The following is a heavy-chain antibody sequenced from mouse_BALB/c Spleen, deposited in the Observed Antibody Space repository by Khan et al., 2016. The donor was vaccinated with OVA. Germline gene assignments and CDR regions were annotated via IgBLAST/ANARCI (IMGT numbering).Heavy chain of an antibody. D-gene: IGHD2-3*01. V-gene: IGHV1-81*01. J-gene: IGHJ2*01. Sequence: QVRLQQSGPELVKPGASVKMSCKASGYTFTYYVITWVKQRTGQGLEWIGEIYPGSDNAYYNERFKGKATLTADKSSNTTHMQLSSLTSEDSAVYFCARGDGYYDYLAYWGQGTTLTVSS. CDR1: GYTFTYYV. CDR2: IYPGSDNA. CDR3: ARGDGYYDYLAY.